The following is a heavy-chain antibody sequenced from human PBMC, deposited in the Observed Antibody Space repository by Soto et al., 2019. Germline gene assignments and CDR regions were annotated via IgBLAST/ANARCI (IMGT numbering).Heavy chain of an antibody. Sequence: PSGTLSLTCTVSGGSISSYYWSWIRQPPGKGLEWIGYIYYSGSTNYNPSLKSRVTISVDTSKNQFSLKLSSVTAADTAVYYCARADGDYDYWGQGTRVTVSS. V-gene: IGHV4-59*01. J-gene: IGHJ4*02. CDR2: IYYSGST. CDR1: GGSISSYY. D-gene: IGHD4-17*01. CDR3: ARADGDYDY.